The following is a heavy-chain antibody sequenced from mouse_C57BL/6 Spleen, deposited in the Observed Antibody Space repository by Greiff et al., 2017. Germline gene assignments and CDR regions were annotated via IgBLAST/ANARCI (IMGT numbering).Heavy chain of an antibody. D-gene: IGHD2-1*01. J-gene: IGHJ4*01. V-gene: IGHV3-6*01. CDR3: AREDLQWYAMDY. CDR2: ISYDGSN. CDR1: GYSITSGYY. Sequence: EVKLMESGPGLVKPSQSLSLTCSVTGYSITSGYYWNWIRQFPGNKLEWMGYISYDGSNNYNPSLKNRISITRDTSKNQFFLKLNSVTTEDTATYYCAREDLQWYAMDYWGQGTSVTVSS.